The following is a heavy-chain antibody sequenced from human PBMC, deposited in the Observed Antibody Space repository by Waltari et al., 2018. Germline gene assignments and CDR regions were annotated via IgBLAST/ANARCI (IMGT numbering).Heavy chain of an antibody. Sequence: QLQLQESGPRLVRSSETLSLTCTVSGGSISTSTHYWAWIRQPPGKGPEWIGRVYYNGHAYYNPSLESRFTMSVDTSKNHFSLDLESVSTPDTSIYFCARSFGGSGSYKFDYWGQGILVTVSS. V-gene: IGHV4-39*02. CDR2: VYYNGHA. CDR1: GGSISTSTHY. CDR3: ARSFGGSGSYKFDY. D-gene: IGHD3-10*01. J-gene: IGHJ4*02.